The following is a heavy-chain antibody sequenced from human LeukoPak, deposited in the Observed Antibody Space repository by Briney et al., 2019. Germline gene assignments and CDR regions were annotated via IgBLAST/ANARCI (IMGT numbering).Heavy chain of an antibody. D-gene: IGHD2-8*02. CDR1: GYSISSGHY. CDR2: IYYSGST. CDR3: ARQRDTGFDY. V-gene: IGHV4-38-2*02. Sequence: SETLSLTCTVSGYSISSGHYWGWIRQPPGKGLEWIGSIYYSGSTYYNPSLKSRVTISVDTSKNQFSLKLSSVTAADTAVYYCARQRDTGFDYWGQGTLVTVSS. J-gene: IGHJ4*02.